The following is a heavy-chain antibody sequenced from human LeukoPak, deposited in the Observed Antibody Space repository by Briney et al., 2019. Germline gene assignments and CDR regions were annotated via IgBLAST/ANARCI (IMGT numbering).Heavy chain of an antibody. CDR2: ISGSGSST. Sequence: GGSLRLSCAASGFTFSSYAMSWVRQAPVKGLEWAATISGSGSSTYYADSVKGRFTISRDNSKNTLYLQMNSLRAEDTAVYYCAKNREYYDSSGYPDAFDIWGQGTMVTVSS. J-gene: IGHJ3*02. CDR1: GFTFSSYA. CDR3: AKNREYYDSSGYPDAFDI. D-gene: IGHD3-22*01. V-gene: IGHV3-23*01.